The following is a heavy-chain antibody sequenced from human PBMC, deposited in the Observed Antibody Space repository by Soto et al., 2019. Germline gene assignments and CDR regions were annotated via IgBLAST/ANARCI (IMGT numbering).Heavy chain of an antibody. J-gene: IGHJ6*02. CDR3: AREFRTGHFWSGSDYCGMDV. CDR2: ISSSSSYI. D-gene: IGHD3-3*02. CDR1: GFTFSSYS. V-gene: IGHV3-21*01. Sequence: EVQLVESGGGLVQHGGSLRLSCAASGFTFSSYSMNWVRQAPGKGLEWVSSISSSSSYIYYADSVKGRFTISRDNAKNSLYLKMNSLRAEDTAVYYCAREFRTGHFWSGSDYCGMDVWGQGTTVTVSS.